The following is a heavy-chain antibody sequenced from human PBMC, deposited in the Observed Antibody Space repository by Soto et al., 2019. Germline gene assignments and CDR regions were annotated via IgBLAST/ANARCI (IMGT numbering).Heavy chain of an antibody. V-gene: IGHV5-10-1*01. D-gene: IGHD6-19*01. Sequence: LGESLKISCKGSGYSFTSYWISWVRQMPGKGLEWMGRIDPSDSYTNYSPSFQGHVTISADKSISTAYLQWSSLKASDTAMYYCARHNGYSSGWYFVWGQGTLVTVSS. CDR3: ARHNGYSSGWYFV. CDR2: IDPSDSYT. J-gene: IGHJ4*02. CDR1: GYSFTSYW.